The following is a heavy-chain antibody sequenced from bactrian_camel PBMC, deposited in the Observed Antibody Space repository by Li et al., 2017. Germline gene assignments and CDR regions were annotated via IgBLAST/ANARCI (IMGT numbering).Heavy chain of an antibody. J-gene: IGHJ4*01. CDR3: AAVAEGRTVEGGVSLWTLFESGY. Sequence: VQLVESGGGSVQAGGSLRLSCSPSGSYYTQNCMGWFRQVAGEQREGVAVLPVGGRALYADSVKGRFSISKSNDDHTLYLQMNSLTPEDTAMYYCAAVAEGRTVEGGVSLWTLFESGYWGQGTQVTVS. CDR2: LPVGGRA. V-gene: IGHV3S53*01. CDR1: GSYYTQNC. D-gene: IGHD3*01.